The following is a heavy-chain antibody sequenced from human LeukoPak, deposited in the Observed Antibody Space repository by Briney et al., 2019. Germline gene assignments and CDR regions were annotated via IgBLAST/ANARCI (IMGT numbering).Heavy chain of an antibody. Sequence: GASVKVSCKASGGTFSSYAISRVRQAPGQGLEWMGGIIPIFGTANYAQKFQGRVTITADESTSTAYMELSSLRSEDTAVYYCASYAVAGAYYFDYWGQGTLVTVSS. V-gene: IGHV1-69*01. CDR2: IIPIFGTA. D-gene: IGHD6-19*01. J-gene: IGHJ4*02. CDR1: GGTFSSYA. CDR3: ASYAVAGAYYFDY.